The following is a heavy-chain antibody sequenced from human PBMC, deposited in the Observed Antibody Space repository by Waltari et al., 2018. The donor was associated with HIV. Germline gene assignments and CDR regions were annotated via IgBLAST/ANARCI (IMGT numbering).Heavy chain of an antibody. CDR3: AKGPMVGIWSGYST. D-gene: IGHD3-3*01. J-gene: IGHJ5*02. V-gene: IGHV4-59*02. CDR1: GDSVSLYY. Sequence: QVQLHESGPGLVRRSETLSITCSVSGDSVSLYYWSWIRQSPGEGLEWIGYIYHGGNTKYNPSLNNRVFLSVSPSKNEVSLRLSSVTVGDTAVYFCAKGPMVGIWSGYSTWGQGTLVVVSS. CDR2: IYHGGNT.